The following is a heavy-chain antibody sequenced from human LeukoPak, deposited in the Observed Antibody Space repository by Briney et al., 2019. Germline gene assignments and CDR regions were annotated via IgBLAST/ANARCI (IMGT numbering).Heavy chain of an antibody. J-gene: IGHJ5*02. CDR1: GGSISSYY. CDR3: AREHPIAAAGTWFDP. D-gene: IGHD6-13*01. CDR2: IYYSGST. Sequence: SETLSLTCTVSGGSISSYYWSWIRQPPGKGLEWIGYIYYSGSTNYNPSLKSRVTISVDTSKNQLSLKLNSVTPADTAVYYCAREHPIAAAGTWFDPWGQGTLVTVSS. V-gene: IGHV4-59*01.